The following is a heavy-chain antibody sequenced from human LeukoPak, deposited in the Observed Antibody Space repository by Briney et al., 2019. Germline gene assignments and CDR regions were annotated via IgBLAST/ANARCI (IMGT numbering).Heavy chain of an antibody. Sequence: GGSLRLSCAASGFTFSSYAMSWVRQAPGKGLEWVSAISGSGGSTYYADSVKGRFTISRDNSKNTLYLQMNSLRAEDTAVYYCAKAYGWLRFGPNDYWGQGTLVTVSS. D-gene: IGHD5-12*01. CDR3: AKAYGWLRFGPNDY. J-gene: IGHJ4*02. CDR1: GFTFSSYA. V-gene: IGHV3-23*01. CDR2: ISGSGGST.